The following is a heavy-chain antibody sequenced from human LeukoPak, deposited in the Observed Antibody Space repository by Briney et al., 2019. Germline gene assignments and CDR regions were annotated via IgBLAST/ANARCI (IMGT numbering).Heavy chain of an antibody. CDR2: ISGSGGST. V-gene: IGHV3-23*01. CDR3: AKNSVVVAGKAINY. J-gene: IGHJ4*02. Sequence: GGSLRLSCAASGFTFSSYAMSWVRQAPGQGLEWVSAISGSGGSTYYADSVKGRFTISRDNSKNTLYLQMNSLRAEDTAVYYCAKNSVVVAGKAINYWGQGTLVTVSS. D-gene: IGHD2-15*01. CDR1: GFTFSSYA.